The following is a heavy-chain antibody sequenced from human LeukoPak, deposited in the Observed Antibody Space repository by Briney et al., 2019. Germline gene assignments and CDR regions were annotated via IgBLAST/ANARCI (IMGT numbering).Heavy chain of an antibody. CDR2: IYAGGIT. CDR3: AKLWGWRTHIDS. V-gene: IGHV3-66*02. Sequence: GGSLRLFCTASGLFVSDSYMTWVRQAPGKGLEWVSIIYAGGITYYTDSVKGRFTISRDNSNNTVYLQMNSLKIEDTAVYYCAKLWGWRTHIDSWGQGTVVTVSS. D-gene: IGHD3-3*01. CDR1: GLFVSDSY. J-gene: IGHJ4*02.